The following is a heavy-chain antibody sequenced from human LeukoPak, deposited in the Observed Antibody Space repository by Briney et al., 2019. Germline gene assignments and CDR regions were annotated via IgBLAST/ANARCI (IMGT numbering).Heavy chain of an antibody. CDR1: GGSISSYY. V-gene: IGHV4-59*01. CDR3: ATSPVREYYFDY. Sequence: SETLSLTCTVSGGSISSYYWSWIRQPPGKGLEWIGYMYYSGSTNNIPSLKSRVTISIDTSKNQFSLKLSSVTAADTAVYYCATSPVREYYFDYWGQGTLVTVSS. J-gene: IGHJ4*02. CDR2: MYYSGST. D-gene: IGHD1-1*01.